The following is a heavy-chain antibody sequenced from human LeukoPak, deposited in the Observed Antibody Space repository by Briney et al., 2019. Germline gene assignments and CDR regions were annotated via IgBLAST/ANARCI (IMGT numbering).Heavy chain of an antibody. CDR1: GCTFTGYY. CDR3: AGLHYVWGSYRYDAFDI. J-gene: IGHJ3*02. Sequence: ASVKVSCKASGCTFTGYYMHWVRQAPGQGLEWMGWINPNSGGTNYAQKFQGRVTMTRDTSISTAYMELSRLRSDDTAVYYCAGLHYVWGSYRYDAFDIWGQGTMVTVSS. V-gene: IGHV1-2*02. CDR2: INPNSGGT. D-gene: IGHD3-16*02.